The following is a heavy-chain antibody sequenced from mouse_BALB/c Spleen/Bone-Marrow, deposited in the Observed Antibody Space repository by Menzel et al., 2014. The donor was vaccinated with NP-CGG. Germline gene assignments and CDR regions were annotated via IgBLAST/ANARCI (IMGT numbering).Heavy chain of an antibody. V-gene: IGHV5-17*02. Sequence: DVQLVESGGGLAQPGGSRKLSCAASGFTFSSFGMHWVRQAPEKGLEWVAYISSGSSTIYYADTVKGRFTISRDNPKNTLFLQMTSLRSEDTAMYYCVRSYDSYAMAFWGQGTSVTVFS. D-gene: IGHD2-14*01. CDR1: GFTFSSFG. CDR2: ISSGSSTI. CDR3: VRSYDSYAMAF. J-gene: IGHJ4*01.